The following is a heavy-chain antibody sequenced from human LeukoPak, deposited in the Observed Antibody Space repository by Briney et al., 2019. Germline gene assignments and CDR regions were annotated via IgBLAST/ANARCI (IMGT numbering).Heavy chain of an antibody. V-gene: IGHV3-30*18. CDR1: GFTFSSYG. D-gene: IGHD2-2*01. J-gene: IGHJ4*02. CDR2: ISYDGSNK. Sequence: GGSLRLSCAASGFTFSSYGMHWVRQAPGKGLEWVAVISYDGSNKYYADSVKGRFTISRDNSKNTLYLQMNSLRAEDTAVYYCAKANLGRRSSCPGGYWGQGALVTVSS. CDR3: AKANLGRRSSCPGGY.